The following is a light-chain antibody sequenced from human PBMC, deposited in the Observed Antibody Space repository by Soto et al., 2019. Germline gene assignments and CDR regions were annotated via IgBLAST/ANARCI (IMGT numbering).Light chain of an antibody. CDR3: QQYETFSGT. V-gene: IGKV1-12*01. CDR1: QGISSW. J-gene: IGKJ1*01. Sequence: DIQMTQAPSSVSASVVYRITLTCRASQGISSWLAWYQQKPGEAPKLLIYDASALPRGVPSRFSGSGSGTKFTLTIASLQPDDFATYYCQQYETFSGTFGPGTNVDIK. CDR2: DAS.